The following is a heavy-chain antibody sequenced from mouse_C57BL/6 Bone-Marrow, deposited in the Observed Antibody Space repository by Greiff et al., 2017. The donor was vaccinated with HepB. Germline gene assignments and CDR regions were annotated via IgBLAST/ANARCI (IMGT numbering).Heavy chain of an antibody. V-gene: IGHV5-12*01. J-gene: IGHJ4*01. CDR2: ISNGGGST. CDR1: GFTFSDYY. CDR3: ARRTVLYYAMDY. Sequence: VESGGGLVQPGGSLKLSCAASGFTFSDYYMYWVRQTPEKRLEWVAYISNGGGSTYYPDTVKGRFTISRDNAKNTLYLQMSRLKSEDTAMYYCARRTVLYYAMDYWGQGTSVTVSS.